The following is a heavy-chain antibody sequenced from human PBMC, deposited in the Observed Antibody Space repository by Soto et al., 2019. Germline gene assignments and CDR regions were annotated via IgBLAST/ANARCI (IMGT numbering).Heavy chain of an antibody. D-gene: IGHD5-12*01. J-gene: IGHJ4*02. CDR3: ATDYDVGY. CDR2: INSAGAST. V-gene: IGHV3-64*01. Sequence: PGGSLRLSCAASGVTLSSFLVHWVRQAPGKGLEHVSAINSAGASTYYANSVKGRFTISRDNSKNTVSLHMGSLRAEDMGVYYCATDYDVGYWGQGTLVTVSS. CDR1: GVTLSSFL.